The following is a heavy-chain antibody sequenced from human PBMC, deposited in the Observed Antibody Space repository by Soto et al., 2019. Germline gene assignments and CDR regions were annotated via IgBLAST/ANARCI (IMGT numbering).Heavy chain of an antibody. CDR2: IIPIFGTA. Sequence: SVKVSCKASGGTFSSYAISWVRQAPGQGLEWMGGIIPIFGTANYAQKFQGRVTNTADKSTSTAYMELSSLRSEDTAVYYCARDAIEYSSLEDPWGQGTLVTVSS. J-gene: IGHJ5*02. CDR3: ARDAIEYSSLEDP. CDR1: GGTFSSYA. D-gene: IGHD6-6*01. V-gene: IGHV1-69*06.